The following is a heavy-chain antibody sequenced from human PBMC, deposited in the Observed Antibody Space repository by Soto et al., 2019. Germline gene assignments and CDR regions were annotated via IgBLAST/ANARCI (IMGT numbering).Heavy chain of an antibody. CDR1: GFTFSNAW. V-gene: IGHV3-15*01. J-gene: IGHJ4*02. Sequence: EVQLVESGGGLVKPGGSLRLSCAASGFTFSNAWMSWVRQAPGKGLEWVSRIKRNADGGTADYAAPVKGRFTISRDASKNTLYLKMKSLKTEDTAVYYCTTTATTVTTIDYWGQGTLVTVSS. CDR3: TTTATTVTTIDY. D-gene: IGHD4-17*01. CDR2: IKRNADGGTA.